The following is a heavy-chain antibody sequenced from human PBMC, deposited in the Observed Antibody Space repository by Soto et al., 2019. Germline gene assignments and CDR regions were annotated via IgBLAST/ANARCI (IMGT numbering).Heavy chain of an antibody. CDR3: ARGQEEYVVVAAHDRDWFDP. J-gene: IGHJ5*02. V-gene: IGHV1-69*12. CDR2: IIPIFGTA. CDR1: GGTFSSYA. D-gene: IGHD2-15*01. Sequence: QVQLVQSGAEVKKPGSSVKVSCKASGGTFSSYAISWVRQAPGQGLEWMGGIIPIFGTANYAQKFQGRVTITADESTSTAYMELSSLRSEDTAVYYCARGQEEYVVVAAHDRDWFDPWGQGTLVTVSS.